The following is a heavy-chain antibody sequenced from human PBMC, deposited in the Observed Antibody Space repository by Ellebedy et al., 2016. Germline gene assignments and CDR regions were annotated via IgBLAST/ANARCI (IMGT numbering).Heavy chain of an antibody. CDR3: ARDTDSALDY. CDR2: ISYDGIHK. CDR1: GFTFSLYA. J-gene: IGHJ4*02. V-gene: IGHV3-30-3*01. D-gene: IGHD6-25*01. Sequence: GESLKISCAASGFTFSLYAIHWVRQAPGKGLEWVSVISYDGIHKTYADSVKGRFTISRDNSKNMMYLQMNSLRAEDTAVYYCARDTDSALDYWGQGTLVTVSS.